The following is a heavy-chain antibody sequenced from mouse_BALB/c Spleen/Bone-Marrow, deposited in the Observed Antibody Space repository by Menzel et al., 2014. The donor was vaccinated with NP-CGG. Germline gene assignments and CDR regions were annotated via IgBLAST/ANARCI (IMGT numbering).Heavy chain of an antibody. CDR3: ARFYYGNPTGYFDY. CDR1: GYTFSSYW. CDR2: ILPGSGST. J-gene: IGHJ2*01. V-gene: IGHV1-9*01. Sequence: QVQLQQPGAELMKPGASMKISCKATGYTFSSYWIEWAKQRPGHGLEWIGEILPGSGSTNYNEQFKGKATFTADASSSTAYMELSSLTSEDSAVYYCARFYYGNPTGYFDYWGQGTTLTVSS. D-gene: IGHD2-1*01.